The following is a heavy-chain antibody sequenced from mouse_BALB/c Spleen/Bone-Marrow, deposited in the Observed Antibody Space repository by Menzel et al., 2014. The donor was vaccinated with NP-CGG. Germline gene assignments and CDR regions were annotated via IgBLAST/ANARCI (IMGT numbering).Heavy chain of an antibody. CDR1: SYTFTDYA. CDR2: ISTYYGNT. J-gene: IGHJ4*01. V-gene: IGHV1-67*01. CDR3: ARGLLLLDY. Sequence: VKLMESGPELVRPGVSVTISCKGSSYTFTDYAMHWVKQSHAKSLEWIGVISTYYGNTNYNQKFKGKATMTVDKSSSTAYMELARLTSEDSAVYYCARGLLLLDYWGQGTSVTVSS. D-gene: IGHD1-1*01.